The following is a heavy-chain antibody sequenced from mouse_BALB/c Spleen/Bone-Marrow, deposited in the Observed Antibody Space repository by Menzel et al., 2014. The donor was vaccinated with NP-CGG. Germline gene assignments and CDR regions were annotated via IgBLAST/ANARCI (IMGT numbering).Heavy chain of an antibody. CDR1: GYTFSEST. D-gene: IGHD1-1*01. V-gene: IGHV1-18*01. CDR2: INPNNGAT. J-gene: IGHJ3*01. CDR3: ARRDYGPAWFAY. Sequence: EVQLQQSGPELVKPGASVKISCKTSGYTFSESTLHWVKQSHGKSLEWIGGINPNNGATSYKQKFKGKAILTVEKSSSXALLELRSLTSEDSAVYYCARRDYGPAWFAYWGQGTLVTVSA.